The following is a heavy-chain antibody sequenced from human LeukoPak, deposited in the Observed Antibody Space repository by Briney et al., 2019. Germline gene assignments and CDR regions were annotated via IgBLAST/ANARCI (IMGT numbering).Heavy chain of an antibody. J-gene: IGHJ4*02. CDR2: ISGSGGST. V-gene: IGHV3-23*01. CDR1: GFSVSSKY. Sequence: PGGSLRLSCAVSGFSVSSKYMSWVRQAPGKGLEWVSAISGSGGSTYYADSVKGRFTISRDNSKNTLYLQMNSLRAEDTAVYYCAKFGGLYNWNYYFDYWGQGTLVTVSS. CDR3: AKFGGLYNWNYYFDY. D-gene: IGHD1-7*01.